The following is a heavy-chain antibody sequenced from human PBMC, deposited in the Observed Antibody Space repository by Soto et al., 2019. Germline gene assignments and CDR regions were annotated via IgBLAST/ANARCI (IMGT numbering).Heavy chain of an antibody. D-gene: IGHD2-15*01. CDR1: GFTFRTYT. CDR3: ARDRGYDAHDYYYNAMDV. CDR2: IRGFSPYT. Sequence: EVQLVESGGGLVKPGGSLRLSCISSGFTFRTYTMNWVRRAPGKGLEWVSGIRGFSPYTFYAESVKGPFTISRDNAKNSLYLQMNSLRAEDTAVYYCARDRGYDAHDYYYNAMDVWGQGTTVTVSS. J-gene: IGHJ6*02. V-gene: IGHV3-21*01.